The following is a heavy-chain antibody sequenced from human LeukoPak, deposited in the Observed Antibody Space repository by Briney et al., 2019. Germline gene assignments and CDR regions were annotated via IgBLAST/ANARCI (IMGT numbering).Heavy chain of an antibody. D-gene: IGHD6-19*01. V-gene: IGHV3-11*01. CDR2: ISSSGSTI. Sequence: GGSLRLSCAASGFTFSDYYMSWIRQAPGKGLEWVSYISSSGSTIYYADSVKGRFTISRDNAKNSLYLQMNSLRAEDTAVYYCARAKYSSGWYPFRVHSYGMDVWGQGTTVTVSS. J-gene: IGHJ6*02. CDR3: ARAKYSSGWYPFRVHSYGMDV. CDR1: GFTFSDYY.